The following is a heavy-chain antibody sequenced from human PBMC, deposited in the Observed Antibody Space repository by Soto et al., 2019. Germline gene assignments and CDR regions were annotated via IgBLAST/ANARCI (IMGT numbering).Heavy chain of an antibody. CDR2: IWYDGSNK. D-gene: IGHD1-20*01. CDR1: GFTFSNYG. V-gene: IGHV3-33*01. Sequence: QVQLVESGGGVVQPGRSLRLSCAASGFTFSNYGMHWVRQAPGKGLEWVAVIWYDGSNKYYADSVKGRFTISRDNSKNTLYLQMSSLRDEDTAVYYCARGRPVITAYFDYWGQGAVVTVCS. J-gene: IGHJ4*02. CDR3: ARGRPVITAYFDY.